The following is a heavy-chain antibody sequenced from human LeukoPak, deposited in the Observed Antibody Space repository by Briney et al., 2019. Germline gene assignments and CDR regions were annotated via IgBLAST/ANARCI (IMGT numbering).Heavy chain of an antibody. V-gene: IGHV4-59*01. D-gene: IGHD6-13*01. Sequence: SETLSLTCTVSGGSISSYYWSWIRQPPGKGLEWIGYIYYSGSTNYNPSLKSRVTISVDTSKNQFSLRLSSVTAADTAVYYCARDNSSSWYRWFDPWGQGTLVTVSS. CDR3: ARDNSSSWYRWFDP. J-gene: IGHJ5*02. CDR2: IYYSGST. CDR1: GGSISSYY.